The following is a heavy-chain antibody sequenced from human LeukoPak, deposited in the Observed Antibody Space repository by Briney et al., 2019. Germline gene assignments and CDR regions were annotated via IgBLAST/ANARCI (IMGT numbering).Heavy chain of an antibody. D-gene: IGHD1-26*01. V-gene: IGHV4-39*01. J-gene: IGHJ5*02. CDR1: VGSISSSSYY. CDR2: IYYSGST. CDR3: ARWRPWENWFDP. Sequence: PSETLSLTCTVSVGSISSSSYYWGWIRQPPGKGLEWIGSIYYSGSTYYNPSLKSRVPISVDTSKNQFSLKLSSVTAADTAVYYCARWRPWENWFDPWGQGTLVTVSS.